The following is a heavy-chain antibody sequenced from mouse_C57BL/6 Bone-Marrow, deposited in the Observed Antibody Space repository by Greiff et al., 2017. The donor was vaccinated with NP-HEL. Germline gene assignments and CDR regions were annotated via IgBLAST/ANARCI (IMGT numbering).Heavy chain of an antibody. J-gene: IGHJ4*01. CDR1: GYTFTNYW. Sequence: QVHVKQSGAELVRPGTSVKMSCKASGYTFTNYWIGWAKQRPGHGLEWIGDIYPGGGYTNYNEKFKGKATLPADKSSSTAYMQFSSLTSEDSAIYYCAREELYDYDGDYYAMDYWGQGTSVTVSS. CDR2: IYPGGGYT. D-gene: IGHD2-4*01. V-gene: IGHV1-63*01. CDR3: AREELYDYDGDYYAMDY.